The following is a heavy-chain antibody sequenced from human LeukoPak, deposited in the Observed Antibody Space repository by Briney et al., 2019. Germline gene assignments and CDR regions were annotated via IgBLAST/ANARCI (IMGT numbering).Heavy chain of an antibody. CDR1: GGSVSSGSYY. Sequence: SETLSLTCTVSGGSVSSGSYYWSWIRQPPGKGLEWIGSIYHSGSTYYNPSLKSRVTISVDTSKNQFSLNLSSVTAADTAVYYCASRSYSYGYNYWGQGNLVTVSS. V-gene: IGHV4-39*01. CDR2: IYHSGST. D-gene: IGHD5-18*01. J-gene: IGHJ4*02. CDR3: ASRSYSYGYNY.